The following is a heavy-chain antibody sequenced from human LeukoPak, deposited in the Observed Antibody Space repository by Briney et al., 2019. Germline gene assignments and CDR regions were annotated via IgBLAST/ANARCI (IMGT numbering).Heavy chain of an antibody. CDR3: ARTIVGAAHEAFDI. CDR2: IFSGGTT. D-gene: IGHD1-26*01. J-gene: IGHJ3*02. Sequence: GGSLRLSCAASGLTVSSYYVSWVRQAPGKGPESVSVIFSGGTTYYPDTVKGRFTISRDNSKNTLYLQMNSLRAEDTGLYYCARTIVGAAHEAFDIWGLGAMVSVSS. V-gene: IGHV3-66*01. CDR1: GLTVSSYY.